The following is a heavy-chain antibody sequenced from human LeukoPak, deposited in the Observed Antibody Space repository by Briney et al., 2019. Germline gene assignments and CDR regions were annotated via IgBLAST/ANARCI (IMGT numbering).Heavy chain of an antibody. J-gene: IGHJ6*03. CDR1: GFTFDDYG. Sequence: GGSLRLSCAASGFTFDDYGMSWVRQAPGKGLEWVSGIKWNGGSTGYADSVKGRFTISRDNAKNSLYLQMNSLRAEETALYYCARNQLPPPYYYYYYMDVWGKGATVTVSS. CDR3: ARNQLPPPYYYYYYMDV. CDR2: IKWNGGST. D-gene: IGHD2-2*01. V-gene: IGHV3-20*04.